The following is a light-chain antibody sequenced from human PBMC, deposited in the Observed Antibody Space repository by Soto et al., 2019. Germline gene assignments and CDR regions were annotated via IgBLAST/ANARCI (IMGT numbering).Light chain of an antibody. V-gene: IGLV2-14*01. J-gene: IGLJ1*01. CDR2: SVS. Sequence: QSVLTQPASASGSPGQSITISCSGTSSDIGAYDHVAWFQQFPGKTPKLVIYSVSNRPSGVSYRFSGSKSDNTASLTISGLQADDEADYYCISYTVSRSYVFGPGTKVTVL. CDR3: ISYTVSRSYV. CDR1: SSDIGAYDH.